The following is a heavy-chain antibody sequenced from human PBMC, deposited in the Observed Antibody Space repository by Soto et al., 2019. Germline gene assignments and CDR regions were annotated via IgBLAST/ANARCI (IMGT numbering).Heavy chain of an antibody. J-gene: IGHJ6*02. Sequence: ASVKVSCKASGYTFTSYYMHWVRQAPGQGLEWMGGIIPIFGTANYAQKFQGRVTITADESTSTAYMELSSLRSEDTAVYYCARDLGETGYYYYGMDVWGQGTTVTVAS. V-gene: IGHV1-69*13. D-gene: IGHD4-17*01. CDR1: GYTFTSYY. CDR3: ARDLGETGYYYYGMDV. CDR2: IIPIFGTA.